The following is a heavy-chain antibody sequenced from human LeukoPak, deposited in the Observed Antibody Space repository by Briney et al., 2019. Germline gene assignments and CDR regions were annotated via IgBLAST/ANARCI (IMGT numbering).Heavy chain of an antibody. CDR3: AKASAAVVVNRYYFDY. CDR1: GFTFSNYN. Sequence: GGSLRLSCAASGFTFSNYNMHWVRQAPGKGLEWVSSISSSSSYIYYADSVKGRFTISRDNAKNSLYLQMNSLRADDTALYYWAKASAAVVVNRYYFDYWGKGTLVTVSS. J-gene: IGHJ4*02. CDR2: ISSSSSYI. V-gene: IGHV3-21*04. D-gene: IGHD6-19*01.